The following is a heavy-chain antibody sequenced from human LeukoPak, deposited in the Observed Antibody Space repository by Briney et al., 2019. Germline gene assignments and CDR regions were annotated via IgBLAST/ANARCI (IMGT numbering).Heavy chain of an antibody. CDR3: AKAMDAIVVVTVIQT. Sequence: PGGSLRLSCVASGFTFSSYGMHWVRQAPGKGLEWVAVISYDGSYKYYADSVEGRFTISRDNSKNTLSLQMNSLRGEDTAVYYCAKAMDAIVVVTVIQTWGQGTLVTVSS. V-gene: IGHV3-30*18. J-gene: IGHJ5*02. CDR2: ISYDGSYK. D-gene: IGHD2-21*02. CDR1: GFTFSSYG.